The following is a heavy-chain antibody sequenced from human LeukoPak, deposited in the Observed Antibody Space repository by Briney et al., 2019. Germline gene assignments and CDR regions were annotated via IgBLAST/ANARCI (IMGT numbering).Heavy chain of an antibody. CDR1: GFSLTTYG. V-gene: IGHV3-30*02. D-gene: IGHD4-17*01. J-gene: IGHJ3*02. Sequence: GGSLRLSCAASGFSLTTYGIHWVRQAPGKGLEWVVFIRNNGNTVYNEDSVGGRFTISRDNSKNTLFLQMNSLRAEDTAVYYCARDPNGDYIGAFEIWGQGTMVTVSS. CDR3: ARDPNGDYIGAFEI. CDR2: IRNNGNTV.